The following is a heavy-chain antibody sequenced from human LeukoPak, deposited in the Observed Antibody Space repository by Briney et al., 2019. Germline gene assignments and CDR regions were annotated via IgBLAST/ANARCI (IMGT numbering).Heavy chain of an antibody. V-gene: IGHV3-30*15. CDR1: GFTLSSYG. Sequence: PGGSLRLSCVASGFTLSSYGIHWVRQAPGKGLEWVGVISYDGSNKYYAESVKGRFTISRDNSKNTLYLQMSSLRTEDTAMYYCASEGIAAAADIWGQGTMVTVSS. CDR3: ASEGIAAAADI. J-gene: IGHJ3*02. D-gene: IGHD6-13*01. CDR2: ISYDGSNK.